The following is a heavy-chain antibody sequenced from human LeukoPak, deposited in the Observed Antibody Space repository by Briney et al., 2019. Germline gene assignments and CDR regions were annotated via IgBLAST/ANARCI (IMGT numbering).Heavy chain of an antibody. CDR1: GFTFSSYG. CDR2: IRYDGSSE. V-gene: IGHV3-30*02. J-gene: IGHJ4*02. CDR3: AKGPHYYDSSGYLFDY. Sequence: PGGSLRLSCAASGFTFSSYGLHWVRQAPGKGLEWVASIRYDGSSEYYADSVKGRFTISRDNSKNTLYLQMNSLRPEDTAIYYCAKGPHYYDSSGYLFDYWGQGTLVTVSS. D-gene: IGHD3-22*01.